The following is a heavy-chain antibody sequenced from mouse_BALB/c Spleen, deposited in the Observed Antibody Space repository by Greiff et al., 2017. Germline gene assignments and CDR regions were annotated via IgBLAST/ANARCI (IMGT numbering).Heavy chain of an antibody. J-gene: IGHJ3*01. CDR1: GYAFTNYL. CDR2: INPGSGGT. CDR3: ARDYGSSLSWFAY. D-gene: IGHD1-1*01. Sequence: VQVVESGAELVRPGTSVKVSCKASGYAFTNYLIEWVKQRPGQGLEWIGVINPGSGGTNYNEKFKGKATLTADKSSSTAYMQLSSLTSDDSAVYFCARDYGSSLSWFAYWGQGTLVTVSA. V-gene: IGHV1-54*01.